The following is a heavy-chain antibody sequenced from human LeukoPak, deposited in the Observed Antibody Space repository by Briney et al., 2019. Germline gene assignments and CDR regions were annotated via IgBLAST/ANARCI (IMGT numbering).Heavy chain of an antibody. CDR2: ISSSSSTI. Sequence: GGSLRLSCVASGFTFNTYAMNWVRQAPGKGLEWVTYISSSSSTIYYADSVRGRFAISRDNAKNSLYLQMNSLRDEDTAVYYRASGEDSGWPQAFDYWGQGTLVTVSS. V-gene: IGHV3-48*02. J-gene: IGHJ4*02. CDR1: GFTFNTYA. D-gene: IGHD6-19*01. CDR3: ASGEDSGWPQAFDY.